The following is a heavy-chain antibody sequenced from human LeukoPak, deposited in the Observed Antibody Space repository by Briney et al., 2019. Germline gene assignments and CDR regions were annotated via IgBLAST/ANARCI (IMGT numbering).Heavy chain of an antibody. J-gene: IGHJ4*02. D-gene: IGHD5-12*01. Sequence: SETLYLTCSVSGDSIRSGTYYWSWIRQPAGKGLEWIGRIYTSGSTSYNPSLKSRVTISVDTSKNQFSLKLTSVTAADTAVYYCARGGGATRIDYWGQGTLVTVSS. V-gene: IGHV4-61*02. CDR3: ARGGGATRIDY. CDR1: GDSIRSGTYY. CDR2: IYTSGST.